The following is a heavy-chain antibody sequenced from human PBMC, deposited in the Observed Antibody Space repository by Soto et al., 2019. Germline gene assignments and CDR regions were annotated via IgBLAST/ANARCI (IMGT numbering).Heavy chain of an antibody. CDR2: IWYDGSNK. J-gene: IGHJ4*02. Sequence: GGSLRLSCAASGFTFSSYGMHWVRQAPGKGLEWVAVIWYDGSNKYYADSVKGRFTISRDNSKNTLYLQMNSLRAEDTAVYYCARDGYSYYFDYWGQGTLVTVSS. CDR1: GFTFSSYG. V-gene: IGHV3-33*01. D-gene: IGHD5-18*01. CDR3: ARDGYSYYFDY.